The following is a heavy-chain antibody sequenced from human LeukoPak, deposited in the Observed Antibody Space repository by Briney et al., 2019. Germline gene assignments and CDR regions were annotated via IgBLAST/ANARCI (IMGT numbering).Heavy chain of an antibody. CDR2: INPNSGGT. Sequence: ASVKVSCKASGYTFTGHYMHWVRQAPGQGLEWMAWINPNSGGTDYAQTFHGRVIVTRDTSISSAYMELSSLTSDDTAIYYCARGSPLVSTTPRGLDYWGQGTLVTVSS. D-gene: IGHD5/OR15-5a*01. CDR3: ARGSPLVSTTPRGLDY. CDR1: GYTFTGHY. V-gene: IGHV1-2*02. J-gene: IGHJ4*02.